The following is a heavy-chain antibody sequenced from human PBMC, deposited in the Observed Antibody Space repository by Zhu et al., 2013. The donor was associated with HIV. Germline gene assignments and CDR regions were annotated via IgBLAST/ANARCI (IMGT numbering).Heavy chain of an antibody. D-gene: IGHD2-2*01. V-gene: IGHV1-18*01. CDR3: TRGPGYCSSTSCSDYYFSMDV. Sequence: QGQLVQSGAEVTKPGASVKVSCKASGYTFTSYGISWVRQAPGQGLEWMGWISAYNGHTNYAQRLQGRLTMTTDTSTSIAYMELRSLRSDDTAVYYCTRGPGYCSSTSCSDYYFSMDVWGKGTTVIVSS. J-gene: IGHJ6*03. CDR1: GYTFTSYG. CDR2: ISAYNGHT.